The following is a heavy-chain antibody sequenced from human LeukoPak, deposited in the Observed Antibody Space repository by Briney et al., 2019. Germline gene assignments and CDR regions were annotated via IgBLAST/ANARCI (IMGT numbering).Heavy chain of an antibody. Sequence: PSETLSLTCTVSGGSISSNNHYWGWIRQPPGKGLEWIGSIYFSGTTYDNPSLKGRVTTSVDPPKNQFSLKLSSVTAADTAVYYCARLLYDSRGYYYFDYWGQGTLVTVSS. D-gene: IGHD3-22*01. CDR2: IYFSGTT. J-gene: IGHJ4*02. V-gene: IGHV4-39*01. CDR3: ARLLYDSRGYYYFDY. CDR1: GGSISSNNHY.